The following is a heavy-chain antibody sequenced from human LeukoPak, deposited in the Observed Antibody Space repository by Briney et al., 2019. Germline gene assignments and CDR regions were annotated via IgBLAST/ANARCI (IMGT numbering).Heavy chain of an antibody. J-gene: IGHJ6*03. D-gene: IGHD6-13*01. CDR1: GFTFSNYA. CDR2: ISGSGGST. CDR3: AKDQRGQLVDYYYYYMDV. Sequence: GGSLRLSCAASGFTFSNYAMSWVRQAPGKGLEWVSAISGSGGSTYYADSVKGRFTISRDNSKNTLYLQMNSLRAEDTAVYYCAKDQRGQLVDYYYYYMDVWGKGTTVTVSS. V-gene: IGHV3-23*01.